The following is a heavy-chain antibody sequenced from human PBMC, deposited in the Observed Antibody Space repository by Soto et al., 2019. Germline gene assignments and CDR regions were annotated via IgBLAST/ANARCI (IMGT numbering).Heavy chain of an antibody. J-gene: IGHJ6*02. CDR2: INAGNGNT. CDR3: VSDGSPYYYYGMDV. CDR1: GYTFTSYA. Sequence: GASMKVSCKASGYTFTSYAMHWVRQAPGQRLEWMGWINAGNGNTKYSQKFQGRVTITRDTSASTAYMELSSLRSEDTAVYYCVSDGSPYYYYGMDVWGQGTTVTVSS. V-gene: IGHV1-3*01.